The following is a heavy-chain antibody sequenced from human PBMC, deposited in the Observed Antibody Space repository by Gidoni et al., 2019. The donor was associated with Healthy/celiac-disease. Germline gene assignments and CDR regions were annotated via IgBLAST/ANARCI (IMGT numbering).Heavy chain of an antibody. Sequence: GGSISSSSYYWGWIRQPPGKGLEWIGSIYYSGSTYYNPSLKSRVTISVDTSKNQFSLKLSSVTAADTAVYYCASYGDLYLGWGQGTLVTVSS. CDR3: ASYGDLYLG. CDR2: IYYSGST. CDR1: GGSISSSSYY. V-gene: IGHV4-39*01. D-gene: IGHD4-17*01. J-gene: IGHJ4*02.